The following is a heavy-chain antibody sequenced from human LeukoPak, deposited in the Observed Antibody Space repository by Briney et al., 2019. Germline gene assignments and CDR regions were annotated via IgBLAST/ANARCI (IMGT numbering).Heavy chain of an antibody. CDR2: INAGNGNT. J-gene: IGHJ4*02. V-gene: IGHV1-3*01. CDR1: GYTFTSYA. D-gene: IGHD1-26*01. CDR3: ASAWELLYGFDY. Sequence: ASVKVSCKASGYTFTSYAMHWVRQAPGQRLEWMGWINAGNGNTKYSQKFQGRVTITRDTSASTAYMELSSLRSEDTAVYYCASAWELLYGFDYWGQGTLVTVSS.